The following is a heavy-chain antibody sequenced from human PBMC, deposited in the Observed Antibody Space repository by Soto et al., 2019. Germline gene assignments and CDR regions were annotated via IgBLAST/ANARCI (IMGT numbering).Heavy chain of an antibody. J-gene: IGHJ6*02. CDR3: ARSRLYSGLDV. Sequence: PGGSLRLSCAASGFSFSDFYMSWIRQAPGKGLAWISSISSAGSYINYAGSLKGRFTISRDNANNSVFLHLTSLRAEDTAVYYCARSRLYSGLDVWGQGTTVTVSS. CDR1: GFSFSDFY. CDR2: ISSAGSYI. D-gene: IGHD6-6*01. V-gene: IGHV3-11*06.